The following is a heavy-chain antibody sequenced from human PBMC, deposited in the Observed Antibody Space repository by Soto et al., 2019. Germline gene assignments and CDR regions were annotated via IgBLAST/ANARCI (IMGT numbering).Heavy chain of an antibody. Sequence: SETLSLTCTVSGGSISSYYWSWIRQPPGKGLEWIGYIYYSGSTNYNPSLKSRVTISVDTSKNQFSLKLSSVTAADPAVYYCVRRYVGNLDYWGRGTLVSVS. D-gene: IGHD3-10*02. V-gene: IGHV4-59*08. CDR1: GGSISSYY. J-gene: IGHJ4*02. CDR2: IYYSGST. CDR3: VRRYVGNLDY.